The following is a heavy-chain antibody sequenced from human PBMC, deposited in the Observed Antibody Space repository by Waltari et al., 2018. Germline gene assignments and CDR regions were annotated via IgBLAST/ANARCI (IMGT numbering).Heavy chain of an antibody. V-gene: IGHV1-69*04. J-gene: IGHJ3*02. CDR2: IIPILGIA. Sequence: QVQLVQSGAEVKKPGSSVTVSCKASGGTFSSYAISWVRPAPGPGLEWMGGIIPILGIANYAQKFQGRVTITADESTSTAYMELSSLRSEDTAVYYCARDTNGYYDFWSGQGAAFDIWGQGTMVTVSS. CDR3: ARDTNGYYDFWSGQGAAFDI. D-gene: IGHD3-3*01. CDR1: GGTFSSYA.